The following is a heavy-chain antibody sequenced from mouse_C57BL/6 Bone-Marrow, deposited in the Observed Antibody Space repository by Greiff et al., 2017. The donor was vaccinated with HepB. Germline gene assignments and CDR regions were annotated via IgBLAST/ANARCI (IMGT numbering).Heavy chain of an antibody. V-gene: IGHV14-4*01. CDR3: TWSYAMDY. CDR2: IDPENGDT. J-gene: IGHJ4*01. CDR1: GFNIKDDY. Sequence: VQLQQSGAELVRPGASVKLSCTASGFNIKDDYMHWVKQRPEQGLEWIGWIDPENGDTEYASKFQGKATITADTSSNTAYLQLSSLTSEDTAVYYCTWSYAMDYWGQGTSVTVSS.